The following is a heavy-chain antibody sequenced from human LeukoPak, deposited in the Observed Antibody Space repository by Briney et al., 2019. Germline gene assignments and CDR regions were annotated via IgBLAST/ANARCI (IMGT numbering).Heavy chain of an antibody. D-gene: IGHD3-9*01. V-gene: IGHV1-69*04. CDR2: MIPILDVT. Sequence: SVKVSCKASGGTFTNYAINWVRQSPGQGLEWMGKMIPILDVTNYAQKFQGRVTITADQSTSTGYMELSRLRSEDTAVYYCGRGGGVDILTGFQYWGQGTLVTVSS. J-gene: IGHJ4*02. CDR3: GRGGGVDILTGFQY. CDR1: GGTFTNYA.